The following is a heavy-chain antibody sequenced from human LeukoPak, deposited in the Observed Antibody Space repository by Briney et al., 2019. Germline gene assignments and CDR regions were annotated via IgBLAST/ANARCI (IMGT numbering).Heavy chain of an antibody. Sequence: GASVKVSCKASGGTFSSYAISWVRQAPGQGLERMGGIIPIFGTANYAQKFQGRVTITTDESTSTAYMELSSLRSEDTAVYYCARGAHRYCSGGSCYPTPQFDPWGQGTLVTVPS. CDR3: ARGAHRYCSGGSCYPTPQFDP. D-gene: IGHD2-15*01. CDR2: IIPIFGTA. J-gene: IGHJ5*02. V-gene: IGHV1-69*05. CDR1: GGTFSSYA.